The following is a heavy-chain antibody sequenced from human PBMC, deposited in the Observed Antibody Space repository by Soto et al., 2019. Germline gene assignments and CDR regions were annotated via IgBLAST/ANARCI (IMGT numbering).Heavy chain of an antibody. CDR2: INPDGGST. Sequence: ASVKFSCKASGYTFINYYMHWVRQAPGQGLEWMGIINPDGGSTTYSQKFQGRVTVTRDTSTTTVYMELSSLRSEDTDVYYCARDISGPKDYWGQGTLVTVSS. D-gene: IGHD3-10*01. J-gene: IGHJ4*02. V-gene: IGHV1-46*01. CDR1: GYTFINYY. CDR3: ARDISGPKDY.